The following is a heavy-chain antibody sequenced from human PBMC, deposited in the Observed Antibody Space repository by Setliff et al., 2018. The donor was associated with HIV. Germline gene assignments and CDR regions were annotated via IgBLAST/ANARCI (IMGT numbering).Heavy chain of an antibody. CDR1: NGSISSGTFY. Sequence: SLTCTVSNGSISSGTFYWNWIRQPAGKGLEWIGRINTSGSTNYNPSLKSRVTISVDKSQNQFSLKLSSVTAADTAVYYCARDFKRYNSPCRFDPWGQGTLVTVSS. V-gene: IGHV4-61*02. CDR3: ARDFKRYNSPCRFDP. CDR2: INTSGST. D-gene: IGHD6-13*01. J-gene: IGHJ5*02.